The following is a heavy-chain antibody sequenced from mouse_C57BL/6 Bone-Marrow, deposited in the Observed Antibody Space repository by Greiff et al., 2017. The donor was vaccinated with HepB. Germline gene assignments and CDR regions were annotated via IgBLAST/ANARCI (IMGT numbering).Heavy chain of an antibody. CDR1: GFTFSNYW. J-gene: IGHJ4*01. CDR2: IRLKSDNYAT. V-gene: IGHV6-3*01. Sequence: DVKLVESGGGLVQPGGSMKLSCVASGFTFSNYWMNWVRQSPEKGLEWVAQIRLKSDNYATHYAESVKGRFTISRDDSKSSVYLQMNNLRAEDTGIYYCTGRRRRTMDYWGQGTSVTVSS. CDR3: TGRRRRTMDY. D-gene: IGHD2-12*01.